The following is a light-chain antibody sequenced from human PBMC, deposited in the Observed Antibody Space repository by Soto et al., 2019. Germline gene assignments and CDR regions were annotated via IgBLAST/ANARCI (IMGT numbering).Light chain of an antibody. V-gene: IGKV3-20*01. J-gene: IGKJ1*01. Sequence: EIVLTQAPATLSLSPGERATLSGRASQSVNSKLFAWYQQKRGKAPRLLIYGAFSRATGSPDRFSGSGSGTDFTLTISRLEPEDFAVYYCQQYGSSPWTFGQGTKVEIK. CDR3: QQYGSSPWT. CDR1: QSVNSKL. CDR2: GAF.